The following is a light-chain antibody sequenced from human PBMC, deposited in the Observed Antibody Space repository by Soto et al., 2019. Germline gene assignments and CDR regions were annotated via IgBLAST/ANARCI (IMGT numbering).Light chain of an antibody. V-gene: IGKV3-15*01. CDR1: QSVSSN. CDR3: QQYNNRPPYT. Sequence: EIVMTQSPATLSVSPGERATLSCRASQSVSSNFAWYQQKPGQAPRRLIYGASIRATGIPARFSRSGSGTAFTLTISSLPSEGFALYYCQQYNNRPPYTFGQGTKLEIK. J-gene: IGKJ2*01. CDR2: GAS.